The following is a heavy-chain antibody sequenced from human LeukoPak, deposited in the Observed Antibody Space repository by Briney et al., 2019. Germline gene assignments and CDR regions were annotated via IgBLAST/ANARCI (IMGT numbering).Heavy chain of an antibody. D-gene: IGHD3-22*01. J-gene: IGHJ3*02. Sequence: ASVKVSCKASGYTFTSYAMNWVRQAPGQGLEWMGWINTNTGNPTYAQGFTGRFVFSLDTSVSTAYLQISSLKAEDTAVYYCARDRPYYDSSGYYSDAFDIWGQGTMVTVSS. CDR2: INTNTGNP. CDR1: GYTFTSYA. CDR3: ARDRPYYDSSGYYSDAFDI. V-gene: IGHV7-4-1*02.